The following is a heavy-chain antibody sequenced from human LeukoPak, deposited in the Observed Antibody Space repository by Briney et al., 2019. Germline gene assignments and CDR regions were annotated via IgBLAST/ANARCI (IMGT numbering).Heavy chain of an antibody. CDR3: ARHGIDSGYVQH. Sequence: SETLSLTCTVSGDSINSHYWSWIRQPPGKGLEWIGYIYYSGSTNYNPSLKSRVTISVDTSKNQFSLKLSSVTATDTAVYYCARHGIDSGYVQHWGQGTLVTVSS. J-gene: IGHJ1*01. CDR2: IYYSGST. V-gene: IGHV4-59*08. D-gene: IGHD5-12*01. CDR1: GDSINSHY.